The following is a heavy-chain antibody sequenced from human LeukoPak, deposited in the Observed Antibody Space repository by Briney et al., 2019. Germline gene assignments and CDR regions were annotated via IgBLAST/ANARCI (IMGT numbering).Heavy chain of an antibody. V-gene: IGHV3-23*01. CDR2: ITGNGGST. CDR1: GFTFSNYG. Sequence: GGSLRLSCAASGFTFSNYGMSWVRQAPGEGLECVSAITGNGGSTYYADSVKGRFTTSRDNSKNTLYLQMNSLRAEDTAVYYCAKDTVEYYYDSSGYLTHDYWGQGTLVTVSS. D-gene: IGHD3-22*01. CDR3: AKDTVEYYYDSSGYLTHDY. J-gene: IGHJ4*02.